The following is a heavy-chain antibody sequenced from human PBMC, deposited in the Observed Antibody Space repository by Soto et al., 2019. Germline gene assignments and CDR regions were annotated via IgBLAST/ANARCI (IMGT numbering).Heavy chain of an antibody. CDR2: INPSGGST. CDR3: ARGSGGYCSGGSCYPAGYYYYYMDV. V-gene: IGHV1-46*03. J-gene: IGHJ6*03. D-gene: IGHD2-15*01. CDR1: GYTFASYY. Sequence: SVKVSCKASGYTFASYYMHWVRQAPGQGLEWMGIINPSGGSTSYAQKFQGRVTMTRDTSTSTVYMELSSLRSEDTAVYYCARGSGGYCSGGSCYPAGYYYYYMDVWGKGTTVTV.